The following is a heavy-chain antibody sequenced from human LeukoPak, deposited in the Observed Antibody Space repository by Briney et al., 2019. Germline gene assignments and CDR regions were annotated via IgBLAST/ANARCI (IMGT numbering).Heavy chain of an antibody. J-gene: IGHJ4*02. CDR2: TSSSDAGT. CDR1: GFTFSSYA. CDR3: AKSPYSSGWLHYY. Sequence: GGSLRLSCAASGFTFSSYAMSWVRQAPGKGLEWVSATSSSDAGTYYAESVRGRFTISRDNSKNTLFLQMNSLRAEDAAVYYCAKSPYSSGWLHYYWGQGTLVTVSS. D-gene: IGHD6-19*01. V-gene: IGHV3-23*01.